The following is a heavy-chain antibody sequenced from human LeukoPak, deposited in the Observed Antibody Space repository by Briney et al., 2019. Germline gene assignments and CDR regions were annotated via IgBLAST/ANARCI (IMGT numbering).Heavy chain of an antibody. J-gene: IGHJ6*03. CDR3: ASPIAARPGYYYYYMDV. CDR1: GGTFSSYA. Sequence: SVKVSCKASGGTFSSYAISWVRQAPGQGLEWMGGIIPIFGTANYAQKFQGRVTITEDESTSTAYMELSSLRSEDTAVYYCASPIAARPGYYYYYMDVWGKGTTVTVSS. V-gene: IGHV1-69*13. CDR2: IIPIFGTA. D-gene: IGHD6-6*01.